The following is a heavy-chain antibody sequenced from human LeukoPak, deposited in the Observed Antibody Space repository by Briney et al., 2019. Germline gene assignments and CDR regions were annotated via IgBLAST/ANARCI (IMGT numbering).Heavy chain of an antibody. CDR2: INGGGSNT. J-gene: IGHJ5*02. Sequence: GGSLRLSCGASGFPFKSYVMSWVRQAAGKGLDWVPPINGGGSNTYYADSVKGRFTISRDNSKNMVYLQMNSLRAEDTAVYYCVKESSSWYGWFDPWGQGTLVTVSS. CDR1: GFPFKSYV. CDR3: VKESSSWYGWFDP. D-gene: IGHD6-13*01. V-gene: IGHV3-23*01.